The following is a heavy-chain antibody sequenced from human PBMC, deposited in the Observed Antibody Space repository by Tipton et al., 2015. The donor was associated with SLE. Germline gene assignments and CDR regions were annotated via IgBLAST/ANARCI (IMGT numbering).Heavy chain of an antibody. Sequence: TLSLTCTVSGGSISSGSYYWSWIRQPAGKGLEWIGYIYTSGSTNYNPSLKSRVTISVDTSKNQFSLKLSSVTAADTAVYYCARGRELTKGAFDIWGQGTMVTVSS. CDR3: ARGRELTKGAFDI. V-gene: IGHV4-61*09. CDR2: IYTSGST. J-gene: IGHJ3*02. CDR1: GGSISSGSYY. D-gene: IGHD1-26*01.